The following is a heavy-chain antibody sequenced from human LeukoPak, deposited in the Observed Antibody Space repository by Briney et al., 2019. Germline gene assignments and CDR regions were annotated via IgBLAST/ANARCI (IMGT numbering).Heavy chain of an antibody. V-gene: IGHV4-59*08. CDR1: GGSISSYY. CDR3: ARGYYYYMDL. J-gene: IGHJ6*03. CDR2: IYYSGST. Sequence: SETLSLTCTVPGGSISSYYWSWIRQPPGKGPEWIGYIYYSGSTNYNPSLKSRVTISVDTSKNQFSLKLSSVTAADTAVYYCARGYYYYMDLWGKGTTVTVSS.